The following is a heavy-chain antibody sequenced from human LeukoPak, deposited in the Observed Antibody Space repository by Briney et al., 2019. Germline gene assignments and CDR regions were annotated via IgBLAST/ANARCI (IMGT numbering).Heavy chain of an antibody. V-gene: IGHV4-61*02. J-gene: IGHJ4*02. CDR2: IYTSGTI. D-gene: IGHD4-23*01. Sequence: SETLSLTCSASGGSISSGSYFWTWIRQPAGKGLEWIGRIYTSGTIYYNPSLKSRVTISIDTSKNQFSLKLRSVNAADTAVYYCARVNGRNYYFDYWGQGTLVTVSS. CDR3: ARVNGRNYYFDY. CDR1: GGSISSGSYF.